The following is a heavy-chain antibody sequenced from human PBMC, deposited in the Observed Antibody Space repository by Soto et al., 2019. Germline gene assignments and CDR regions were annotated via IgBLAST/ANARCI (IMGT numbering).Heavy chain of an antibody. J-gene: IGHJ4*02. CDR3: ARAAAGNSTFDY. D-gene: IGHD6-13*01. V-gene: IGHV3-33*01. CDR2: IWYDGSDK. Sequence: QVELVESGGGVVQPGRSLRLSCAASGFTFSSYGMHWVRQAPGKGLDWVAVIWYDGSDKYYADSVKGRFTISRDNSRNTLYLQINSLRDEDTAVYYCARAAAGNSTFDYWGQGTLVTVSS. CDR1: GFTFSSYG.